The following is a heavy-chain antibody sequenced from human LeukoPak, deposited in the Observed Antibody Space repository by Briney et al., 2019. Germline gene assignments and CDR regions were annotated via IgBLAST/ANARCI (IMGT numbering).Heavy chain of an antibody. CDR2: ISSSSSYI. CDR1: GFTFSSYS. J-gene: IGHJ1*01. V-gene: IGHV3-21*01. Sequence: GGSLRLSCAASGFTFSSYSMNWVRQAPGKGLEWVSSISSSSSYIYYADSVKGRFTISRDNAKNSLYLQMNSLRAEDTAVYYCARGIDGGALVDYFQHWGQGTLVTVSS. CDR3: ARGIDGGALVDYFQH. D-gene: IGHD5-24*01.